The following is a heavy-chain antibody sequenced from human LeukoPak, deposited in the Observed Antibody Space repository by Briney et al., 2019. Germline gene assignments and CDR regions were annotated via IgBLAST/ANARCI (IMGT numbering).Heavy chain of an antibody. D-gene: IGHD2-15*01. CDR3: AREGRSSTPGY. Sequence: SETLSLTCAVSGGSISGYYWSWIRQPAEKGLEWMGRISGSGSTDYDPSLRSRVTMSVDTSKNQFSLKLDSVTAADTAVYYCAREGRSSTPGYWGQGTLVTVSS. J-gene: IGHJ4*02. CDR2: ISGSGST. V-gene: IGHV4-4*07. CDR1: GGSISGYY.